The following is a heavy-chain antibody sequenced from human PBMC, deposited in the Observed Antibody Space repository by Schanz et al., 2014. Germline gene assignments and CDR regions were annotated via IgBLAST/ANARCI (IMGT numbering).Heavy chain of an antibody. D-gene: IGHD3-10*01. CDR2: MYSSGST. J-gene: IGHJ5*02. CDR3: ARLRGGGVIITT. V-gene: IGHV4-39*01. Sequence: QLQLQESGPGLVKASETLSLTCSVSGGSINSGGYRWGWIRQPPGKGLEWIGTMYSSGSTYYNPSHKRRVTIPAHTPGNLFPLNVFSVTAADTALYYCARLRGGGVIITTWGQGTLVTVSS. CDR1: GGSINSGGYR.